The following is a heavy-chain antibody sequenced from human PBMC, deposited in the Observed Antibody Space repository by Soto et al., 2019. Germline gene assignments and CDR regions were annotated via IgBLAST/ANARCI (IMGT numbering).Heavy chain of an antibody. J-gene: IGHJ6*02. CDR2: ISSSSSYI. Sequence: EVQLVESGGGLVKPGGSLRLSCAASGFTFSSYSMNWVRQAPGKGLEWVSSISSSSSYIYYADLVKGRFTISRDNDRNSLYLKMNSLRAEDTAVYYCARVIAARYCMDVWGQGTTVTVSS. CDR3: ARVIAARYCMDV. D-gene: IGHD6-6*01. CDR1: GFTFSSYS. V-gene: IGHV3-21*01.